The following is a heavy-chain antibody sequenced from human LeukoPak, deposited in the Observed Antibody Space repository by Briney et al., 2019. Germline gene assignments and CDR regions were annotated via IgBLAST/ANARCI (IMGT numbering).Heavy chain of an antibody. CDR1: GFTFSTYA. J-gene: IGHJ4*02. V-gene: IGHV3-23*01. CDR2: ISGSGGST. D-gene: IGHD3-10*01. Sequence: QPGGSLRLSCAASGFTFSTYAMSWVRQAPGKGLEWVSGISGSGGSTYFADSVKGRFTISRDNSKNTLYLQMNSLRAGDTAIYYCAKMTSASGNYPYFDCWGQGTLVTVSS. CDR3: AKMTSASGNYPYFDC.